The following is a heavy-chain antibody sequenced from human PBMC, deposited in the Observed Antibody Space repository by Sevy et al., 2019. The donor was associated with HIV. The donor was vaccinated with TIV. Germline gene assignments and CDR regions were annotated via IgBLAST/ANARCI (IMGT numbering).Heavy chain of an antibody. CDR1: GFTFDNNA. CDR3: AKVYYYDSGTVIPRGMDV. V-gene: IGHV3-23*01. Sequence: GGSLRLSCAASGFTFDNNAMYWVRQAPGKGLEWVSAISGSGVSTNYAASVRGRFTISRDISKTTLYLQMNSLRAEDTAVYYCAKVYYYDSGTVIPRGMDVWGQGTTVTVSS. D-gene: IGHD3-10*01. CDR2: ISGSGVST. J-gene: IGHJ6*02.